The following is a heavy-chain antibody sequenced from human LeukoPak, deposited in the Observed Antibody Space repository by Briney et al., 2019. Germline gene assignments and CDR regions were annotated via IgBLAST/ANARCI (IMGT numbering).Heavy chain of an antibody. Sequence: SETLSLTCTVSGGSISSGGYYWSWIRQHPGKGLEWIGYIYYSGSTYYTPSIKSRVTISVDTSKIQLSLNVSSVTAAGTAVYYCATLARGYSSSWYISRWGQGTLVTVS. D-gene: IGHD6-13*01. CDR3: ATLARGYSSSWYISR. CDR2: IYYSGST. V-gene: IGHV4-31*03. CDR1: GGSISSGGYY. J-gene: IGHJ1*01.